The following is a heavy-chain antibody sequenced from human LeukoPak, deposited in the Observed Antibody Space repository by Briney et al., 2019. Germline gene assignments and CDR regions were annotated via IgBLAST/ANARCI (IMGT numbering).Heavy chain of an antibody. CDR3: ARETLTLLWFGELSGDFDY. J-gene: IGHJ4*02. CDR2: ISNSGNTI. D-gene: IGHD3-10*01. CDR1: GFTFSDYY. Sequence: GGSLRLSCAASGFTFSDYYMSWIRQAPGKGLEWVSYISNSGNTIYYADAVKGRFTISRDNAKNSLYLQMNSLRAEDTAVYYCARETLTLLWFGELSGDFDYWGQGTLVTVSS. V-gene: IGHV3-11*01.